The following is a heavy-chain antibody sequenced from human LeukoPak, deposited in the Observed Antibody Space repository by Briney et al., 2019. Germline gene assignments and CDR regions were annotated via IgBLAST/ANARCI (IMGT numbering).Heavy chain of an antibody. Sequence: SETLSRTCTVSGGSISTYYWSWIRQPPGKGLEWIGYIYYSGSINYTPSLKNRVTISVDTSKNQFSLKLSSVTAADTAVYYCARRLRAFRYYYYAMDVWGQGTTVTVSS. V-gene: IGHV4-59*08. CDR1: GGSISTYY. D-gene: IGHD2/OR15-2a*01. CDR2: IYYSGSI. J-gene: IGHJ6*02. CDR3: ARRLRAFRYYYYAMDV.